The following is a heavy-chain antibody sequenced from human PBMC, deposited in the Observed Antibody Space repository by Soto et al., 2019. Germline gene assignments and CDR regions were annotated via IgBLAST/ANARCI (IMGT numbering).Heavy chain of an antibody. J-gene: IGHJ6*02. D-gene: IGHD2-8*01. CDR3: ARLLYEGPYYYSYYGMDV. Sequence: GESLKISCKGSGYSFTSYWIGWVRQMPGKGLEWMGIIYPGDSDTRYSPSFQGQVTISADKSISTAYLQWSSLKASDTAIYYCARLLYEGPYYYSYYGMDVWGQGTTVTVS. V-gene: IGHV5-51*01. CDR1: GYSFTSYW. CDR2: IYPGDSDT.